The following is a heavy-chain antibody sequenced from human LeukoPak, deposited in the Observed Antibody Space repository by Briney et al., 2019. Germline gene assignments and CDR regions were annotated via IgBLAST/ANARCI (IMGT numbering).Heavy chain of an antibody. D-gene: IGHD2-15*01. Sequence: PVKVSCKASGGTFSSYAISWVRQAPGQGLEWMGGIIPIFGTANYAQKFQGRVTITADESTSTAYMELSSLRSEDTAVYYCARDHCSGGSCSFDYWGQGTLVTVSS. CDR3: ARDHCSGGSCSFDY. V-gene: IGHV1-69*01. CDR1: GGTFSSYA. J-gene: IGHJ4*02. CDR2: IIPIFGTA.